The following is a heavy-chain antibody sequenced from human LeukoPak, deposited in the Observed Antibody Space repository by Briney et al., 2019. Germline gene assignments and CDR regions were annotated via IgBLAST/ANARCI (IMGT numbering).Heavy chain of an antibody. CDR1: GGSISSYY. Sequence: PSETLSLTCTVSGGSISSYYWSWIRQPPGKGLEWIGYIYYSGSTNYNPSLKSRVTISVYTSKNQFSLKLSSVTAADTAVYYCAGADYDILTGYYQYYFDYWGQGTLVTVSS. D-gene: IGHD3-9*01. CDR3: AGADYDILTGYYQYYFDY. V-gene: IGHV4-59*01. J-gene: IGHJ4*02. CDR2: IYYSGST.